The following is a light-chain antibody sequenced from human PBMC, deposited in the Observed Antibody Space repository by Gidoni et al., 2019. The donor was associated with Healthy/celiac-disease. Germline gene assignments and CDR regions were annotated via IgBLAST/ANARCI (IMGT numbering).Light chain of an antibody. CDR1: QSISSY. V-gene: IGKV1-39*01. Sequence: DIQMTQYPSSLSASVGDRVTITCRASQSISSYLNWYQHKPGKVPKLLIYVASSLQSGVPSRFSGSGSGTDFTLTISTLQPEDFATYYCQQSYSTPRTFGQGTKVEIK. CDR2: VAS. CDR3: QQSYSTPRT. J-gene: IGKJ1*01.